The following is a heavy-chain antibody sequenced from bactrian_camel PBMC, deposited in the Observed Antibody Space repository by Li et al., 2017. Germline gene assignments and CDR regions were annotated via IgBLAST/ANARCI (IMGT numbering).Heavy chain of an antibody. J-gene: IGHJ4*01. CDR1: GITYRWPC. CDR2: MDGYGGAT. D-gene: IGHD2*01. V-gene: IGHV3S60*01. Sequence: HVQLVESGGGSVQTGGSLRLSCAASGITYRWPCMGWFRQYPGKERELVARMDGYGGATYANAVKGRFTISQGNAKNTVYLQMNNLQPEDTAIYYCAADRAIGCRAGGTWFGRSQYFGQGTQVTVS.